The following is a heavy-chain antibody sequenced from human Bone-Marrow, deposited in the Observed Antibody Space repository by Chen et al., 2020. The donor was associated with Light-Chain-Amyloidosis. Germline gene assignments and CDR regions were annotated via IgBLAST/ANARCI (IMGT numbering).Heavy chain of an antibody. D-gene: IGHD3-3*01. J-gene: IGHJ6*02. Sequence: QVQLLQSGTEVKKPGASVKVSCKASGYPFTGYHIHWVRQAPGQGLEWMGWINPNSGGTNYAQKFQDRVTMTRDRSISTAYMEVSRLRADDTAVYYCARVMTEAVFGVVAAGMDVWGQGTTVTVSS. CDR3: ARVMTEAVFGVVAAGMDV. V-gene: IGHV1-2*02. CDR1: GYPFTGYH. CDR2: INPNSGGT.